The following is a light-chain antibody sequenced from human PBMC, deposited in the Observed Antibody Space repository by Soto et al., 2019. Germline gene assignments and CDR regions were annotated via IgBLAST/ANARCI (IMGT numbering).Light chain of an antibody. CDR1: SGDIGRYKF. CDR3: SSYAGSSWV. J-gene: IGLJ3*02. CDR2: EGT. V-gene: IGLV2-14*01. Sequence: QSVLTQPASVSGSPGQSVTISCTGTSGDIGRYKFVSWFQQHPGKAPKLLIFEGTNRPSGVSHRFSGSKSGNAASLTVSGLQGEDEADYYCSSYAGSSWVFGGGTKLTVL.